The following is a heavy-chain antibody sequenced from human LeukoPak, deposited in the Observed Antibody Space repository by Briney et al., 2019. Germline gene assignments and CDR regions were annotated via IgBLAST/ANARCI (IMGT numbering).Heavy chain of an antibody. D-gene: IGHD3-3*01. V-gene: IGHV4-59*01. J-gene: IGHJ6*03. CDR1: GGSISSYY. CDR3: ARRAPDYDFWSGYTDNNYNYYYYMDV. Sequence: SETLSLTCTVSGGSISSYYWSWIRQPPGKGLEWIGYIYYSGSTNYNPSLKSRVTISVDTSKNQFSLKLSSVTAADTAVYYCARRAPDYDFWSGYTDNNYNYYYYMDVWGKGTTVTVSS. CDR2: IYYSGST.